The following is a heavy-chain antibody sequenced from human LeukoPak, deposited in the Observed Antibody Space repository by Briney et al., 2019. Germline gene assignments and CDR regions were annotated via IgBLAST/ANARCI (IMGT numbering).Heavy chain of an antibody. CDR3: ARGTALQDQ. CDR1: GFTFSPYW. J-gene: IGHJ4*02. D-gene: IGHD2-2*02. CDR2: INGDGSTT. Sequence: GGSLRLSCAASGFTFSPYWMHWVRQAPGKGLVWVSHINGDGSTTSYADSVKGRFTISGDNAQNTLFLQMNSLRAEDTAVYYCARGTALQDQWGQGTLVTVSS. V-gene: IGHV3-74*01.